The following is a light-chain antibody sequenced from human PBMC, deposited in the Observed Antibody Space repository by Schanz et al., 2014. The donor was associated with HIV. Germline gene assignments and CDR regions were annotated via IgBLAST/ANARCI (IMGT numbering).Light chain of an antibody. V-gene: IGKV3-20*01. J-gene: IGKJ1*01. Sequence: EVVLTQSPATLSLSPGDRATLSCRASQSVGSYLAWYQQKPGQAPRLIIYGASIRATGIPDRFSGTGSGTDFTLTISRLEPEDFGVYYCQQYGSSPRTFGQGTKVEIK. CDR3: QQYGSSPRT. CDR2: GAS. CDR1: QSVGSY.